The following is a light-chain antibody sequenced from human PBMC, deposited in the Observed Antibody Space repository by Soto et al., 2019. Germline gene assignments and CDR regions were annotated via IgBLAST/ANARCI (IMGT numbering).Light chain of an antibody. CDR1: QSVSSSY. J-gene: IGKJ4*01. Sequence: EMVLTQSPGTLSLSPGERATLSCRASQSVSSSYLAWYQQKPGQAPRLLIYGASSRATGIPARFSGSGSGTVFTLTISSLQSEDFAVYFCQHYNNCPPQFTFGGGTKVDIK. CDR2: GAS. V-gene: IGKV3-15*01. CDR3: QHYNNCPPQFT.